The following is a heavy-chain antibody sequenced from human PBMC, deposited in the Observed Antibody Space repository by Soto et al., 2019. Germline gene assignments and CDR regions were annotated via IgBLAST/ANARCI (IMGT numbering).Heavy chain of an antibody. J-gene: IGHJ4*02. CDR1: GNRFTRYW. V-gene: IGHV5-51*01. CDR2: IYLGDSNT. CDR3: ARPEYCSTTSCYKVDS. D-gene: IGHD2-2*02. Sequence: GESLKISCTGSGNRFTRYWIGWVRQMPGKGLEGMGIIYLGDSNTIYSTTFQGQITIFADKSISTADLPCSSLKTSDTAMYYCARPEYCSTTSCYKVDSWGPGTLVTVSS.